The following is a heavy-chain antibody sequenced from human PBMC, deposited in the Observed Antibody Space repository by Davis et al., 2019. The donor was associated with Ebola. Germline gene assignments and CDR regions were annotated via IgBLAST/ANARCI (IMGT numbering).Heavy chain of an antibody. CDR1: GGSISSYY. CDR2: INHSGST. CDR3: ARGLSNSQVDY. V-gene: IGHV4-34*01. D-gene: IGHD4-23*01. J-gene: IGHJ4*02. Sequence: SETLSLTCTVSGGSISSYYWSWIRQPPGKGLEWIGEINHSGSTNYNPSLKSRVTISVDTSKNQFSLKLSSVTAADTAVYYCARGLSNSQVDYWGQGTLVTVSS.